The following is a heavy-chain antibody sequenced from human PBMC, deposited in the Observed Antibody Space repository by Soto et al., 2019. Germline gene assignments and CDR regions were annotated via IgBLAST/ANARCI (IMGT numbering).Heavy chain of an antibody. CDR2: INPSGGST. J-gene: IGHJ4*02. CDR1: GYTFTSYY. CDR3: ARTPPLETVHFDY. Sequence: ASVKVSCKASGYTFTSYYMHWVRQAPGQGLEWMGIINPSGGSTSYAQKLQGRVTMTRDTSTSTTYMELRSLRSDDTAVYYCARTPPLETVHFDYWGQGTLVTVSS. V-gene: IGHV1-46*01. D-gene: IGHD2-15*01.